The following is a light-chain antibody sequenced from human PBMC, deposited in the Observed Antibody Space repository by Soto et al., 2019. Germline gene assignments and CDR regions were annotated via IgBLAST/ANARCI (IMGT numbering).Light chain of an antibody. V-gene: IGLV2-14*01. J-gene: IGLJ2*01. Sequence: QSALTQPASVSGSPGQSITISCTGTSRGVGGYNYVSWYQQHPGKAPKLILYEVSNRPSGVSNRFSGSKSGNTASLTISGLQAEDEADYHCSSYTGSNTPVFGGGTKVTVL. CDR3: SSYTGSNTPV. CDR1: SRGVGGYNY. CDR2: EVS.